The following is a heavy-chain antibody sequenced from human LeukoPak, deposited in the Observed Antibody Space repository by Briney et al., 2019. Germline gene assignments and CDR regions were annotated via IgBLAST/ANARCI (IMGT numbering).Heavy chain of an antibody. CDR1: GYTFTGYY. CDR2: INPNSGGT. J-gene: IGHJ5*02. D-gene: IGHD2-2*01. Sequence: ASVKVSCKASGYTFTGYYMHWVRQAPGRGLEWMGWINPNSGGTNYAQKFQGRVTMTRDTSISTAYMELSRLRSDDTAVYYCASRGYCSSTSCSAPFDPWGQGTLVTVSS. CDR3: ASRGYCSSTSCSAPFDP. V-gene: IGHV1-2*02.